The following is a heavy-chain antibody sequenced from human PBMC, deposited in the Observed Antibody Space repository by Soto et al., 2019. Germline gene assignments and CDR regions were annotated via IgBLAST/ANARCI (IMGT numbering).Heavy chain of an antibody. CDR3: ARDRITVTTEGYYYYYGMDV. V-gene: IGHV3-21*01. D-gene: IGHD4-4*01. CDR2: ISSSSSYI. CDR1: GFTFSSYS. J-gene: IGHJ6*02. Sequence: GGSLRLSCAASGFTFSSYSMNWVRQAPGKGLEWVSSISSSSSYIYYADSVKGRFTISRDNAKNSLYLQMNSLRAEDTAVYYCARDRITVTTEGYYYYYGMDVWGQGTTVTV.